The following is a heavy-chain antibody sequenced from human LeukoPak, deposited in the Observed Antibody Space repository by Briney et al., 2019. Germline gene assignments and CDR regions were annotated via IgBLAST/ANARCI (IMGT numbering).Heavy chain of an antibody. Sequence: PGRSLRLSCAASGFAFNAYAMHWVRQAPGKGLEWVAVISYDGSNKYYADSVKGRFTISRDDSSNTLYLQMNRLRADDTAVYYCARDASLSSTAVTRGSFFDYWGPGNLVTVSS. V-gene: IGHV3-30*04. D-gene: IGHD1-26*01. CDR3: ARDASLSSTAVTRGSFFDY. CDR2: ISYDGSNK. J-gene: IGHJ4*02. CDR1: GFAFNAYA.